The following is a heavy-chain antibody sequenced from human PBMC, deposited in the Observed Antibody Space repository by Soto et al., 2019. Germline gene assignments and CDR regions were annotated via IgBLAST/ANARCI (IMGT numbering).Heavy chain of an antibody. Sequence: QVQLQQWGAGLLKPSETLSLTCAVYGGSFSGYYWSWIRQPPGKGLEWIGEINHSGSTNYNPSLKSRVTISVDASKTQFSLKLSSVTAAATAVYYCARGYGSGSYYHYWGQGTLVTVSS. CDR1: GGSFSGYY. CDR3: ARGYGSGSYYHY. D-gene: IGHD3-10*01. V-gene: IGHV4-34*01. J-gene: IGHJ4*02. CDR2: INHSGST.